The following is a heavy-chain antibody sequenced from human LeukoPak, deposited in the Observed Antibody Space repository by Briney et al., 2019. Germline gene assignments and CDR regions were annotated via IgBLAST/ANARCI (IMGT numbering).Heavy chain of an antibody. CDR1: GYSRFISYH. CDR3: ARDGGNFGVDT. V-gene: IGHV1-46*01. D-gene: IGHD3-3*01. CDR2: VSPSGDST. Sequence: ASVKVSCKTSGYSRFISYHTHWVRQAPGHELEWVGIVSPSGDSTTYAEKFQGRVKMTGDMSTRTVYMELSSLRSEDTAVYYCARDGGNFGVDTWGQGTLVTVSS. J-gene: IGHJ5*02.